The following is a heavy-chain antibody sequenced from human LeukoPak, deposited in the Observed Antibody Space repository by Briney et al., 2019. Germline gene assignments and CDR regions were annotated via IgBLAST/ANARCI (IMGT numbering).Heavy chain of an antibody. D-gene: IGHD3-10*01. CDR3: ARGGITMVRGVFGYYYYGMDV. V-gene: IGHV4-34*01. CDR1: GGSFSGYY. CDR2: INHSGRT. J-gene: IGHJ6*04. Sequence: PSETLSLTCAGYGGSFSGYYWSWIRQPPGKGVEWIGEINHSGRTNYNPSLKSRVTISVDTSKTQFSLKLSSVTAADTAVYYCARGGITMVRGVFGYYYYGMDVWGKGTTVTVSS.